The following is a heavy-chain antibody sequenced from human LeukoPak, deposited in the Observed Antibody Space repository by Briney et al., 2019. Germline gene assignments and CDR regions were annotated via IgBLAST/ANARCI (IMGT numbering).Heavy chain of an antibody. CDR1: GFTFSSYE. CDR3: AELGITMIGGV. D-gene: IGHD3-10*02. Sequence: GGSLRLSGAASGFTFSSYEMNWVRQAPGKGLEWVSYISSSGSTIYYADSVKGRFTISRDNAKKSLYLQMNSLRAEDTAVYYCAELGITMIGGVWGKGTTVTISS. CDR2: ISSSGSTI. J-gene: IGHJ6*04. V-gene: IGHV3-48*03.